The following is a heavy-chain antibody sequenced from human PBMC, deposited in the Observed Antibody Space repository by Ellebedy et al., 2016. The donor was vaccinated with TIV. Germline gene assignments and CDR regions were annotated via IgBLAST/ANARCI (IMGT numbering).Heavy chain of an antibody. CDR3: ATRRYSGCDFGY. CDR1: GGTFSSYA. CDR2: IIPILGIA. J-gene: IGHJ4*02. Sequence: AASVKVSCKASGGTFSSYAISWVRQAPGQGLEWMGRIIPILGIANYAQKFQGRVTITADKSTSTAYMELSSLRSEGTAVYYCATRRYSGCDFGYWGQGTLVTVSS. D-gene: IGHD5-12*01. V-gene: IGHV1-69*04.